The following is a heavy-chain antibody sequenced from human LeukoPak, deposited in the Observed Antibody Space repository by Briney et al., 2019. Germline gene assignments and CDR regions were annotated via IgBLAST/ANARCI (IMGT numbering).Heavy chain of an antibody. D-gene: IGHD6-13*01. V-gene: IGHV1-18*01. CDR2: ISAYNGNT. J-gene: IGHJ6*02. CDR1: GSTFTSYG. CDR3: ARVYSSSRTYYYYYYGMDV. Sequence: ASVTVSCTASGSTFTSYGISWVRQAPGQGLEWMGWISAYNGNTNYAQKLQGRVTMTTDTSTSTAYMELRSLRSDDTAVYYCARVYSSSRTYYYYYYGMDVWGQGTTVTVSS.